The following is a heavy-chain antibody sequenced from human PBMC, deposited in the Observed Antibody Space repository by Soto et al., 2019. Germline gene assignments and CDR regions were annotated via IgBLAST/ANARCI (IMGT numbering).Heavy chain of an antibody. D-gene: IGHD3-22*01. CDR3: ARDDYYDSNNWLDP. J-gene: IGHJ5*02. V-gene: IGHV4-4*07. Sequence: SETLSLTCSVSGGSVRTYYWSWIRQPAGKGLEWIGRIYSTGSGNYNPSLRSRVTMSVDTSSDQISLRLSSVTAADTAVYYCARDDYYDSNNWLDPWGPGTPVTVYS. CDR1: GGSVRTYY. CDR2: IYSTGSG.